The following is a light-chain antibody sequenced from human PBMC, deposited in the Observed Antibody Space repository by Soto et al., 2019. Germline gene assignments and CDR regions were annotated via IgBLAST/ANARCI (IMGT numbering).Light chain of an antibody. J-gene: IGKJ2*02. CDR3: QQYGGSPRT. CDR1: YSVTKNY. CDR2: GAS. Sequence: ETGFSQSPGTMSLSPGERDTLSCGASYSVTKNYVAWYQHKPGHAPRLLIYGASDRAAGIPDRFYGGGSGTDFTLTITRLEPEDSAVYYCQQYGGSPRTFGQGTKLEIK. V-gene: IGKV3-20*01.